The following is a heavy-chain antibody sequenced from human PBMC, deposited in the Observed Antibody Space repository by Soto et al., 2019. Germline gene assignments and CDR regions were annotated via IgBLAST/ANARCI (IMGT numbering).Heavy chain of an antibody. J-gene: IGHJ6*02. CDR2: VIPLFDTA. CDR3: ATGGHNEGDNFYRGMDV. D-gene: IGHD5-18*01. V-gene: IGHV1-69*01. CDR1: GGIFTNNA. Sequence: QVQVVQSGAEVKKPGSSVKVSCKVSGGIFTNNAISWVRQAPGQGLEWLGGVIPLFDTAYYAQILRGRLRMSADGDTTTANMELSGRTSADTAVYVCATGGHNEGDNFYRGMDVWGQGTTVTVS.